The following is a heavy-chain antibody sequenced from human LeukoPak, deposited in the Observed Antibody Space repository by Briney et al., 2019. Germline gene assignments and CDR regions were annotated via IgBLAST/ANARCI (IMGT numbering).Heavy chain of an antibody. CDR1: GFTFDDYA. J-gene: IGHJ5*02. Sequence: GESLRLSCAASGFTFDDYAMHWVRQAPGKGLEWVSGISWNSGSIGYADSVKGRFTISRDNAKNSLYLQMNSLRAEDTALYYCAARRIAAAGTGWFDPWGQGTLVTVSS. CDR2: ISWNSGSI. V-gene: IGHV3-9*01. CDR3: AARRIAAAGTGWFDP. D-gene: IGHD6-13*01.